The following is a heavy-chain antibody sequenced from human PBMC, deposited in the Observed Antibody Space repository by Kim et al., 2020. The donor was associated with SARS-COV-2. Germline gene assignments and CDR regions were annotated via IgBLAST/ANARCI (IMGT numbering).Heavy chain of an antibody. V-gene: IGHV4-39*01. D-gene: IGHD6-13*01. J-gene: IGHJ2*01. CDR3: ASHCHSSWYFYWYFDL. CDR2: IYYSGST. Sequence: SETLSLTCTVSGGSISSSSYYWGWIRQPPGKGLEWIGSIYYSGSTYYNPSLKSRVTISVDTSKNQFSLKLSSVTAADTAVYYCASHCHSSWYFYWYFDLWGRGTLVTVSS. CDR1: GGSISSSSYY.